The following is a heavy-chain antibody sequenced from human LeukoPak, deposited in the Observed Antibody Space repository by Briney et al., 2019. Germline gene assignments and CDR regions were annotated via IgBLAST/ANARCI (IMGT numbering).Heavy chain of an antibody. D-gene: IGHD4-11*01. CDR3: AKLLGDVTTFDY. J-gene: IGHJ4*02. CDR1: GFTFSRSW. Sequence: GEPLRLSCAGSGFTFSRSWMTWVRQAAGKGLEWVASINQDGSVEHYMDSVKGRFTISRDNAENSLYLQMNSLRAEDTAVYYCAKLLGDVTTFDYWGQGTLVTVSS. V-gene: IGHV3-7*01. CDR2: INQDGSVE.